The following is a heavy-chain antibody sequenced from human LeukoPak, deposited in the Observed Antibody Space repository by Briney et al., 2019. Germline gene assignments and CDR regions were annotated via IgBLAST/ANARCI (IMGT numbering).Heavy chain of an antibody. CDR3: TKNGGYSDAFDI. J-gene: IGHJ3*02. CDR2: ISGDGGRT. D-gene: IGHD3-10*01. CDR1: GFIFGGYA. Sequence: PGGSLRLSCAASGFIFGGYAMHWVRQAPGKGLEWVSLISGDGGRTYYTDSVKGRFTISRDNSKHSLYLQMNSLRTEDTALYYCTKNGGYSDAFDIWGQGTMVTVSS. V-gene: IGHV3-43*02.